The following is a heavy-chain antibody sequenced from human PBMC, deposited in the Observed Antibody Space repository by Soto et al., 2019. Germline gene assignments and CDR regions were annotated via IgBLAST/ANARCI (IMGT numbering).Heavy chain of an antibody. CDR2: ISGSGGST. D-gene: IGHD6-19*01. V-gene: IGHV3-23*01. J-gene: IGHJ3*02. CDR3: AKDTGIAVAGTNAFDI. Sequence: EVQLLESGGGLVQPGGSLRLSCAASGFTFGSYAMSWVRQAPGKGLEWVSAISGSGGSTYYADSVKGRFTISRDNSKNTLYLQMNSLRAEDTAVYYCAKDTGIAVAGTNAFDIWGQGTMVTVSS. CDR1: GFTFGSYA.